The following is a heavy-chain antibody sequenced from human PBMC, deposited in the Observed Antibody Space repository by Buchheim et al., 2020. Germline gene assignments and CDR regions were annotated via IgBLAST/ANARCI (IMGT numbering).Heavy chain of an antibody. D-gene: IGHD2-2*01. CDR2: IKQDGSEE. V-gene: IGHV3-7*01. CDR1: GFTFSNYW. J-gene: IGHJ4*02. Sequence: EVQLVGSGGGLVQPGGSLRLSCAASGFTFSNYWMTWVRQAPGKGLEWVANIKQDGSEEYYVDSVKGRFIISRDNAKNSLYLQMNSLRAEDTAVYYCARDRCSSTSCFYDYWGQAIL. CDR3: ARDRCSSTSCFYDY.